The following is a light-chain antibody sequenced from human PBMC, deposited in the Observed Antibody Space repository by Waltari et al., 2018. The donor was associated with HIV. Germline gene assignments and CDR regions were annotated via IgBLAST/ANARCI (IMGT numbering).Light chain of an antibody. CDR1: QGIGSS. Sequence: AIQLNQSPYSLSASVGDRVTISCRASQGIGSSLVWYQQKSGNSPKLLIYDASSLESGVPSRFSGSGSGTDFTLTISSLQPEDFATYYCQQFKSYPITFGQGTRLEIK. CDR3: QQFKSYPIT. CDR2: DAS. V-gene: IGKV1-13*02. J-gene: IGKJ5*01.